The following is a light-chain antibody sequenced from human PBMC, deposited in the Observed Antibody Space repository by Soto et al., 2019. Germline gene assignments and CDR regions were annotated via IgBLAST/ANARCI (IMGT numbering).Light chain of an antibody. J-gene: IGKJ5*01. CDR3: QQRNYWPIT. V-gene: IGKV3-11*01. Sequence: EIVLTQSPATLSLSPGEGATLSCRASQSVGSYLAWYQQKLGQAPRLLIYDASKRATGIPARFSGSGSGTDFTITINSLEPEDFAVYYCQQRNYWPITFGQGTRLEIK. CDR1: QSVGSY. CDR2: DAS.